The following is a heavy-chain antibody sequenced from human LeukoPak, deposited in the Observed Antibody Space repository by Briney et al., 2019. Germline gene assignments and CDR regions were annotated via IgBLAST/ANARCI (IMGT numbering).Heavy chain of an antibody. CDR3: ASRDPCSGDICYGLGY. V-gene: IGHV3-23*01. Sequence: GGSLRLSCAASGFIFSNYAMEWVRQAPGKGPEWVSGIGGSGENICYADPVRGRFTISRDNSKNALYLQMNSLRAEDTAIYYCASRDPCSGDICYGLGYWGQGTLVTVSS. CDR1: GFIFSNYA. D-gene: IGHD2-15*01. J-gene: IGHJ4*02. CDR2: IGGSGENI.